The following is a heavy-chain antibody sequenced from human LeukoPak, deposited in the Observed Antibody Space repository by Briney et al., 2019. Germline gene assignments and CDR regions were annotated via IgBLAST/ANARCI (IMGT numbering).Heavy chain of an antibody. Sequence: GGSLRLSCAASGFTFSSYSMNWVRQAPGKGLEWVSSISSSSSYIYYADSVKGRFTISRDNAKNSLYLQMNSLRAEDTAVYYCARDRGWTTGYYYYYYMDVWGKGTTVTVSS. CDR2: ISSSSSYI. CDR3: ARDRGWTTGYYYYYYMDV. CDR1: GFTFSSYS. J-gene: IGHJ6*03. V-gene: IGHV3-21*01. D-gene: IGHD4-11*01.